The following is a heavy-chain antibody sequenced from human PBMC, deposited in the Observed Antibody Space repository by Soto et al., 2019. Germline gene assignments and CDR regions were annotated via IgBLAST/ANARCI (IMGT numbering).Heavy chain of an antibody. D-gene: IGHD3-3*01. J-gene: IGHJ5*02. CDR2: LYYSGST. Sequence: QVQLQESGPGLVKPSQTLSLTCTVSGGSISSGDYYWSCIRQHPGKGMEWIGYLYYSGSTYYNPSLKSRVTISVDTSKNQFSLTLSSVPAADTAVYYCARWWSGSRQGFDPWGQGALVTVSS. CDR3: ARWWSGSRQGFDP. CDR1: GGSISSGDYY. V-gene: IGHV4-31*03.